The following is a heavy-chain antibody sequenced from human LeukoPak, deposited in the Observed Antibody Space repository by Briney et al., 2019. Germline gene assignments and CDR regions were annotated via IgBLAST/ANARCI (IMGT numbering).Heavy chain of an antibody. D-gene: IGHD2-15*01. CDR2: IYPGDSDT. Sequence: GESLKISCKGSGYSFTSYWIGWVRQMPGKGLEWMGIIYPGDSDTRYSPSFQGQVTISADKSIGTAYLQWSSLKASDTAMYYCARLSLPQDCSGGSCYYFDYWGQGTLVTVSS. V-gene: IGHV5-51*01. CDR1: GYSFTSYW. CDR3: ARLSLPQDCSGGSCYYFDY. J-gene: IGHJ4*02.